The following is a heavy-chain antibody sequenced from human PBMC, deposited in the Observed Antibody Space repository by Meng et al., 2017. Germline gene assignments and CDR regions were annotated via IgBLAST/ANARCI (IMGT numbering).Heavy chain of an antibody. V-gene: IGHV3-74*01. J-gene: IGHJ3*02. D-gene: IGHD2-15*01. CDR1: GFTFSSYW. CDR3: ARWWRYCSGGSCYLGDAFDI. CDR2: INSDGSST. Sequence: GESLKISCAASGFTFSSYWMHWVRQAPGKGLVWVSRINSDGSSTSYEDSVKVRFTISRDNAKDTLYLQMNSLRAEDTAVYYCARWWRYCSGGSCYLGDAFDIWGQGTMVTVSS.